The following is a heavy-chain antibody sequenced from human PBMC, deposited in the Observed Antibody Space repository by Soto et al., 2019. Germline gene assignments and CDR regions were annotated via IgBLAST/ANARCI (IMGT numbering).Heavy chain of an antibody. CDR1: GFTFTSFG. V-gene: IGHV3-30*03. CDR3: ARDTYYYDSSRYYNY. CDR2: VSYDGIDE. Sequence: GGSLRLSCAASGFTFTSFGIHWVRQAPGKGLEWVAVVSYDGIDENYADSVKGRFSISRDNSKNTVYLQMNSPRAEDTALYYCARDTYYYDSSRYYNYWGQGTLVTVSS. J-gene: IGHJ4*02. D-gene: IGHD3-22*01.